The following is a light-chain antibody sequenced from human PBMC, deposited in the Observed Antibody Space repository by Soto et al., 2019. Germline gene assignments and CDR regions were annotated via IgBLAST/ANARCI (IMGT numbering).Light chain of an antibody. CDR1: QSVSSSY. Sequence: EICMTHSPPSQYLSQGERATLSCRASQSVSSSYLAWYQRKPGQAPRLLVYGASSRATGIPDRFSGSGSGTDFTLSIIRLEPEDFAVYYCQQYGSSPVTFGQGTKVDIK. CDR3: QQYGSSPVT. J-gene: IGKJ1*01. V-gene: IGKV3-20*01. CDR2: GAS.